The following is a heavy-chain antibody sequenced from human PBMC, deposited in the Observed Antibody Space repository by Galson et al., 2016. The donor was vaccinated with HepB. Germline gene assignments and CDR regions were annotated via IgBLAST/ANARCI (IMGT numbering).Heavy chain of an antibody. D-gene: IGHD3-10*01. CDR3: AKDEYTIGWGPPWFDP. Sequence: SLRLSCAASGLSFRSYGMHWVGQAPGKGLEWVAVISYDGNKRSYGDSVRGRFTISRDNSKNTLYLEMNSPRAGDTAVYYCAKDEYTIGWGPPWFDPWGQGTLVTVSS. CDR2: ISYDGNKR. J-gene: IGHJ5*02. CDR1: GLSFRSYG. V-gene: IGHV3-30*18.